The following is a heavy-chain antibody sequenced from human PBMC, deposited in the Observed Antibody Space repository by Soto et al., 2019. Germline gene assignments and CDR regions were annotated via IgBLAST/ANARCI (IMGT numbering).Heavy chain of an antibody. Sequence: PSETLSLTCAVSSGSISSSNWWSWVRQPPGKGLEWIGEIYHSGSTNYNPSLKSRVTISVDKSKNQFSLKLSSVTAADTAVYYCARVLQTMVRGVILGWFDPWGQGTLVTVSS. CDR2: IYHSGST. J-gene: IGHJ5*02. V-gene: IGHV4-4*02. CDR1: SGSISSSNW. D-gene: IGHD3-10*01. CDR3: ARVLQTMVRGVILGWFDP.